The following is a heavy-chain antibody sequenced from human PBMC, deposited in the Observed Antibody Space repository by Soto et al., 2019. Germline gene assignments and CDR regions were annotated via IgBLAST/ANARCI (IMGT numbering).Heavy chain of an antibody. CDR3: ARGGADHYQYGMDV. J-gene: IGHJ6*02. CDR1: GFTFSSYG. Sequence: GGSLRLSCAASGFTFSSYGMHWVRQAPGKGLEWVAVISYDGSNKYYADSVKGRFTISRDNSKNTLYLEMNNLRAEDTAVYYCARGGADHYQYGMDVWGQGTTVTVSS. CDR2: ISYDGSNK. D-gene: IGHD1-26*01. V-gene: IGHV3-30*03.